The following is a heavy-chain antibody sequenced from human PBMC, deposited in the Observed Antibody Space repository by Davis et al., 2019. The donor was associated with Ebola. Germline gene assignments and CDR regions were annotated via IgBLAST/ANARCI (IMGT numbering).Heavy chain of an antibody. J-gene: IGHJ5*02. CDR1: GGSISSGGYY. CDR3: ARTYSNYEDGWFDP. CDR2: IYYRGNT. D-gene: IGHD4-11*01. Sequence: MPSETLSLTCTVSGGSISSGGYYWSWIRQHPGKGLEWIAYIYYRGNTYYNPSLKSRVTISLDTSKNQFSLTLRSVTAADTAVYYCARTYSNYEDGWFDPWGQGTLVTVSS. V-gene: IGHV4-31*03.